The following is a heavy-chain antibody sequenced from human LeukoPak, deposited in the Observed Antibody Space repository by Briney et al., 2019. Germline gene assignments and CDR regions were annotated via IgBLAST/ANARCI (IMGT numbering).Heavy chain of an antibody. Sequence: EASVEVSCKVSGYTLTELSMHWVRQAPGKGLEWMGGFDPEDGETIYAQKFQGRVTMTEDTSTDTAYMELSSLRSEDTAVYYCATWWGSDGMDVWGQGTTVTVSS. CDR1: GYTLTELS. CDR3: ATWWGSDGMDV. CDR2: FDPEDGET. J-gene: IGHJ6*02. V-gene: IGHV1-24*01. D-gene: IGHD2-15*01.